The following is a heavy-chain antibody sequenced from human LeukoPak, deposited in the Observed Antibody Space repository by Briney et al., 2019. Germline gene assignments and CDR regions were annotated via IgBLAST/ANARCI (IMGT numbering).Heavy chain of an antibody. V-gene: IGHV4-30-4*08. D-gene: IGHD2-2*02. Sequence: PSETLSLTCTVSGGSISSGDYYWRWIRQPPGKGLEWIGYIYYSGSTYYNPSLKSRVTISVDTSKNQFSLKLSSVTAADTAVYYCARGQRYKCQLLYGYFDYWGQGTLVTVSS. J-gene: IGHJ4*02. CDR1: GGSISSGDYY. CDR3: ARGQRYKCQLLYGYFDY. CDR2: IYYSGST.